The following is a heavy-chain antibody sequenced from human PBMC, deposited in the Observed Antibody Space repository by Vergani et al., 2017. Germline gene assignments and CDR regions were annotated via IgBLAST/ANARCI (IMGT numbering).Heavy chain of an antibody. V-gene: IGHV3-21*04. CDR1: GFTFSSYS. CDR3: AKDHSYGDYYFDY. D-gene: IGHD4-17*01. CDR2: ISSSSSYI. J-gene: IGHJ4*02. Sequence: EVQLVESGGGLVKPGGSLRLSCAASGFTFSSYSMNWVRQAPGKGLEWVSSISSSSSYIYYADSVKGRFTISRDNAKNTLYLQMNSLRAEDTAVYYCAKDHSYGDYYFDYWGQGTLVTVSS.